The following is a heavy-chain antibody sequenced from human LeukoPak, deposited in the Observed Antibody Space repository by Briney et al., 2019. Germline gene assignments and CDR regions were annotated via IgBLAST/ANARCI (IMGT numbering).Heavy chain of an antibody. CDR3: ARASSNYYDSSGYYA. CDR2: IKQDGSEK. Sequence: GGSLRLSCAASGFTFSSYWMSWVRQAPGKGLEWVANIKQDGSEKYYVDSVKGRFTISRDNAKNSLYLQMNSLRAEDTAVYYCARASSNYYDSSGYYAWGQGTLVTVSS. J-gene: IGHJ5*02. V-gene: IGHV3-7*01. D-gene: IGHD3-22*01. CDR1: GFTFSSYW.